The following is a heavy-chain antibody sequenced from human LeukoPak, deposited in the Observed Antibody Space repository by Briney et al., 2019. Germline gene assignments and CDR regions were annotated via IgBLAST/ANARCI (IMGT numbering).Heavy chain of an antibody. D-gene: IGHD6-13*01. Sequence: PGGSLRLSCSASGFTFSSSAMHWVRQAPGKGLEYVSAVNSFGDNRFYADSVKGRFTISRDNSKNTLYLQMDSLRAEDTAVYYCAKVYIAAAGGGIDYWGQGTLVTVSS. V-gene: IGHV3-64*04. CDR1: GFTFSSSA. CDR3: AKVYIAAAGGGIDY. CDR2: VNSFGDNR. J-gene: IGHJ4*02.